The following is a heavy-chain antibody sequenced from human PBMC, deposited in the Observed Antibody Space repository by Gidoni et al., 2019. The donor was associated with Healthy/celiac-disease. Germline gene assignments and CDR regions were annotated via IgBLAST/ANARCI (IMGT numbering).Heavy chain of an antibody. CDR2: INHSGST. J-gene: IGHJ4*02. CDR1: GGSFSGFY. CDR3: ARGFERQSDPAVAGTPFDY. Sequence: QVQIQQWGARLLKPSETLSPTCAVYGGSFSGFYWSWIRQPPGKGLEWIGEINHSGSTNYNPSLKSRVTISVDTSKNQFSLKLSSVTAADTAVYYCARGFERQSDPAVAGTPFDYWGQGTLVTVSS. V-gene: IGHV4-34*01. D-gene: IGHD6-19*01.